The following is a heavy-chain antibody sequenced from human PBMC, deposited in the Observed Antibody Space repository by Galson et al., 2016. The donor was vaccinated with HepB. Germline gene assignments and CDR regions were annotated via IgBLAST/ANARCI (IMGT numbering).Heavy chain of an antibody. CDR1: GYTFTSFG. Sequence: SVKVSCKASGYTFTSFGISWVRQAPGQRLEWMGWISAYNGNTNYAQKFQGRVTMTTDTSTNTAYMELRSLRSDDTALYYCATNSGSGWANWFAPWGQGTLVTVSS. CDR2: ISAYNGNT. V-gene: IGHV1-18*01. CDR3: ATNSGSGWANWFAP. D-gene: IGHD6-19*01. J-gene: IGHJ5*02.